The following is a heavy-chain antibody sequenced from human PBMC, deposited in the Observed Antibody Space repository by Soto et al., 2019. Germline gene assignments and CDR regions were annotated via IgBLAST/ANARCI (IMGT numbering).Heavy chain of an antibody. CDR3: ASIETAFDY. CDR2: INPKSGIT. V-gene: IGHV1-2*04. CDR1: GYTFTGNY. Sequence: QVQPVQSVGEVKKPGASVKVSCKATGYTFTGNYIHWVRQAPGQGLEWMGWINPKSGITSYSQKFQGLVTMTRDTSVRTAYMELSRLRSDDTAVYYCASIETAFDYWGQGALVTGSS. J-gene: IGHJ4*02. D-gene: IGHD2-15*01.